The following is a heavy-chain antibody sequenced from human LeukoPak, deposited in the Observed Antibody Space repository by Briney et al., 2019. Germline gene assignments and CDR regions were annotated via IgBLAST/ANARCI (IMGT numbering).Heavy chain of an antibody. V-gene: IGHV4-59*01. CDR3: ARDGDYYGSGTVSDY. CDR1: GGSISSYY. CDR2: IYYSGST. Sequence: SETLSLTCTVSGGSISSYYWSWIRQPPGKGLEWIGYIYYSGSTNYNPSLKSRVTISVDTSKNQFSLKLSSVTAADTAVYYCARDGDYYGSGTVSDYWGQGTLVTVSS. J-gene: IGHJ4*02. D-gene: IGHD3-10*01.